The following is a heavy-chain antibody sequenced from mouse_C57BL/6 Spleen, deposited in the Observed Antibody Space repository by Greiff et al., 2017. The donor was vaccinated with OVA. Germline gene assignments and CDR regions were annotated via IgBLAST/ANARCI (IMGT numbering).Heavy chain of an antibody. V-gene: IGHV1-26*01. CDR3: ARPDYDYGAWFAY. J-gene: IGHJ3*01. CDR1: GYTFTDYY. Sequence: VQLQQSGPELVKPGASVKISCKASGYTFTDYYMNWVKQSHGKSLEWIGDINPNNGGTSYNQKFKGKATLTVDKSSSTAYMELRSLTSEDSAVYYCARPDYDYGAWFAYWGQGTLVTVSA. D-gene: IGHD2-4*01. CDR2: INPNNGGT.